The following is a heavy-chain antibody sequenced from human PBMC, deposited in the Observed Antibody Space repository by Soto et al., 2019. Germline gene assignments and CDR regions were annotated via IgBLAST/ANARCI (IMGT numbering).Heavy chain of an antibody. V-gene: IGHV3-7*03. CDR2: IKQDGSEK. D-gene: IGHD3-16*01. CDR1: GFTFSSYW. Sequence: GGSLRLSCAASGFTFSSYWMSGVRQAPGKGLEWVANIKQDGSEKYYVDSVKGRFTISRDNAKNSLYLQMNSLRAEDTAVYYCARVRGGMLSHWYFDLWGRGTLVAVSS. CDR3: ARVRGGMLSHWYFDL. J-gene: IGHJ2*01.